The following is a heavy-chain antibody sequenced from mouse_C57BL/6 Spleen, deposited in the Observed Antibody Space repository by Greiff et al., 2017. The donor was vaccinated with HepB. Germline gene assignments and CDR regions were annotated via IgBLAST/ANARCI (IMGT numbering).Heavy chain of an antibody. CDR2: IDPETGGT. D-gene: IGHD1-1*01. Sequence: QVQLQQSGAELVRPGASVTLSCKASGYTFTDYEMHWVKQTPVHGLEWIGAIDPETGGTAYNQKFKGKAILTADKSSSTAYMELRSLTSEDSDVYYCTRSYGSSWDYWGQGTTLTVSS. CDR1: GYTFTDYE. V-gene: IGHV1-15*01. J-gene: IGHJ2*01. CDR3: TRSYGSSWDY.